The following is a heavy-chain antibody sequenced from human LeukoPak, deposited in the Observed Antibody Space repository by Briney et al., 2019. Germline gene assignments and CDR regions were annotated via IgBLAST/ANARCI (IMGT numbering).Heavy chain of an antibody. V-gene: IGHV1-69*05. CDR3: AQSYNYYDSSGYSMDLGY. J-gene: IGHJ4*02. CDR2: IIPIFGTA. Sequence: ASVKVSCKASGGTFSSYAISWVRQAPGQGLERMGGIIPIFGTANYAQKFQGRVTITTDESTSTAYMELSSLRSEDTAVYYCAQSYNYYDSSGYSMDLGYWGQGALVTVSS. CDR1: GGTFSSYA. D-gene: IGHD3-22*01.